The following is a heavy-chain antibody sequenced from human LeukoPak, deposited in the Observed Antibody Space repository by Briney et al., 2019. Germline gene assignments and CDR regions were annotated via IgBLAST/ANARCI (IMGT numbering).Heavy chain of an antibody. CDR2: ISSSSDYI. D-gene: IGHD5-12*01. J-gene: IGHJ4*02. Sequence: GGSLRLSCAASGFTFSTYSMNWVRQAPGEGLEWISYISSSSDYIYYADSVKCRFTISRDNANNSLFLQMNSLRAEDTAVYYCARVGDIVANYFDYWGQGTLVTVSS. CDR3: ARVGDIVANYFDY. V-gene: IGHV3-21*01. CDR1: GFTFSTYS.